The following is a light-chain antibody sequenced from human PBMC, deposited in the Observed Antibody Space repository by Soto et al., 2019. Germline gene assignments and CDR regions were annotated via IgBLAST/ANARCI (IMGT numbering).Light chain of an antibody. V-gene: IGKV3-11*01. CDR3: QQRSNWPST. CDR2: DAS. J-gene: IGKJ4*01. CDR1: QSVSSY. Sequence: EIVLTQSPVTLSLSPGERATLSCRASQSVSSYLAWYQQKPGQAPRLLIYDASNRATGIPARFSGSGSGTDFTLTSCSLEPEDFAVYYCQQRSNWPSTFGGGTKVEIK.